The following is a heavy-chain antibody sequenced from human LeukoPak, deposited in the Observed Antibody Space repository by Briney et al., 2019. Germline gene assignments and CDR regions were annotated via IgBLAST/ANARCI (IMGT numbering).Heavy chain of an antibody. CDR3: ARGGYGGLFDY. V-gene: IGHV4-30-2*01. D-gene: IGHD6-25*01. Sequence: SETLSLTCAVSGGSISSGGHSWSWIRQPPGKGLEWIGYSYHSGSTYYNPSLKSRVTISVDRSKNQFSLKLSPVTAADTAVYYCARGGYGGLFDYWGQGTLVTVSS. CDR1: GGSISSGGHS. J-gene: IGHJ4*02. CDR2: SYHSGST.